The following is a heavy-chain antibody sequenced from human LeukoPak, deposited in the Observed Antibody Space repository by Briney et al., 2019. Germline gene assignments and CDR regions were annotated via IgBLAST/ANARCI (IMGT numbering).Heavy chain of an antibody. CDR3: ARDFSDSLTYYYYMDV. Sequence: PSETLSLTCTVSGGSISSSSYYWGWIRQPPGKGLEWIGSIYYSGSTYYNPSLKSRVTISVDTSKNQFSLKLSSVTAADTAVYYCARDFSDSLTYYYYMDVWGKGTTVTISS. CDR2: IYYSGST. CDR1: GGSISSSSYY. V-gene: IGHV4-39*07. J-gene: IGHJ6*03. D-gene: IGHD3-22*01.